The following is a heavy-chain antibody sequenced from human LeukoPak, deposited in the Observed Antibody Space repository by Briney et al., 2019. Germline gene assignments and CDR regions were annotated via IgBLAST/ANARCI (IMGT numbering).Heavy chain of an antibody. V-gene: IGHV4-34*01. CDR3: ASGGSSGYYYGH. D-gene: IGHD3-22*01. CDR2: INHSGST. J-gene: IGHJ4*02. Sequence: SETLSLTGAVYGGSFSGYYWSWIRQPPGKGLEWIGEINHSGSTNYNPSLKSRVTISVDTSKNQFSLKLSSVTAADTAVYYCASGGSSGYYYGHWGQGTLVTVSS. CDR1: GGSFSGYY.